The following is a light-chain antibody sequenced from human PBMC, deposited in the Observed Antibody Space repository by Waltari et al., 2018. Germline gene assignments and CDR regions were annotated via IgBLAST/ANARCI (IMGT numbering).Light chain of an antibody. CDR3: GTWDSSLSGAV. Sequence: QSVLTQPPSVSAAPGQRVTISCSGGSSNIGNNYVSWYRQFPGTAPKLLTYEDSERPSAIPGRFSCSQSGTSATLDITGLQAGDEAYYYCGTWDSSLSGAVFGGGTHLTVL. V-gene: IGLV1-51*02. CDR2: EDS. J-gene: IGLJ7*01. CDR1: SSNIGNNY.